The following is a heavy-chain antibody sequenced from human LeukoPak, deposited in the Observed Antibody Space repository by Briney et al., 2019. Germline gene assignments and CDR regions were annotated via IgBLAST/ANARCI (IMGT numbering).Heavy chain of an antibody. Sequence: SETLSLTCTVSGGSINGYFWSWMRQPAGKGLEWIGRILTNGNTDYNPSLNSRVAMSMDTSRNQFSLKLRSVSAADTSVYYCARSARVEPGTGYYFDSWGRGTLVTVSS. CDR1: GGSINGYF. J-gene: IGHJ4*02. CDR3: ARSARVEPGTGYYFDS. D-gene: IGHD2-15*01. CDR2: ILTNGNT. V-gene: IGHV4-4*07.